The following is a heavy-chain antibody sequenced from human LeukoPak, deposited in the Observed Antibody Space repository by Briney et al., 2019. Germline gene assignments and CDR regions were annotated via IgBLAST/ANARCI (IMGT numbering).Heavy chain of an antibody. J-gene: IGHJ5*02. CDR3: APFDP. Sequence: GSLRLSCAASGFNFRDYYMSWIRQAPGKGLEWIGSIYYSWSTYYNPSLKTRLTISVDTSKNQFSLKLSSVTAADTAVDPWAPFDPWGQGTLVTVSS. CDR1: GFNFRDYY. V-gene: IGHV4-59*05. CDR2: IYYSWST.